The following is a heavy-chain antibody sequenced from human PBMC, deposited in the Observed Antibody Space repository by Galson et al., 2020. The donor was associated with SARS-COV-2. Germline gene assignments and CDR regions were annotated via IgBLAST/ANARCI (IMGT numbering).Heavy chain of an antibody. CDR2: IYHSGST. CDR1: GYSISSGYN. V-gene: IGHV4-38-2*02. J-gene: IGHJ4*02. Sequence: SETLSLTCTVSGYSISSGYNWGWIRQPPGKGLEWIGSIYHSGSTYYNPSLKSRVTISVDTSKNQFSLKLSSVTAADTAVYYCARETWIQLWLLRAGYFDYWGQGTLVTVSS. CDR3: ARETWIQLWLLRAGYFDY. D-gene: IGHD5-18*01.